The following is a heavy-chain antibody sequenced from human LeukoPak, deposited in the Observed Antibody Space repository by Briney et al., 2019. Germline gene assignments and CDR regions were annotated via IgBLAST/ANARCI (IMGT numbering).Heavy chain of an antibody. CDR1: GFTFRDYN. CDR2: IRSKADGSTT. D-gene: IGHD6-6*01. CDR3: ARDDRPSGHDFDY. Sequence: GGSLRLSCTASGFTFRDYNINWFRQAPGRGLEWVCFIRSKADGSTTEYAASVKGRFTISRDDSKNVAYLQINNLRAEDTALYYCARDDRPSGHDFDYWGQGTLVTVSS. V-gene: IGHV3-49*03. J-gene: IGHJ4*02.